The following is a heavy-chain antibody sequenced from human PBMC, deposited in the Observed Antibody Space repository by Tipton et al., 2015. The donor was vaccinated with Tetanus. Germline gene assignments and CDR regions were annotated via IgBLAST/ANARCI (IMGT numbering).Heavy chain of an antibody. V-gene: IGHV1-2*02. D-gene: IGHD3-22*01. Sequence: QLVQSGAEVKKPGASVKVSCKASGYYVHWVRQAPGQGLEWMGWINPKSGGTSYAQKFQGRVTMTRDTSISTAYMELRSLRSDDTAVYYCARDRGDYIYYGMDVWGPGTTVTVS. J-gene: IGHJ6*02. CDR1: GYY. CDR2: INPKSGGT. CDR3: ARDRGDYIYYGMDV.